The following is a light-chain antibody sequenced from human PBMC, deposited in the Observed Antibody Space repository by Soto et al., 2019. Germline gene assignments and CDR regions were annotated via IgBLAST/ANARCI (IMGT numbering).Light chain of an antibody. CDR3: SSYAGSNNVV. CDR1: SSDVGAYNY. CDR2: EVS. Sequence: QSVLTQPPSASGSPGQSVTISCTGTSSDVGAYNYVSWYQQHPGKAPKLMISEVSKRPSGVPDRFSGSKSGNTASLTVSGLQAEDEADYYCSSYAGSNNVVFGGGTQLTVL. J-gene: IGLJ3*02. V-gene: IGLV2-8*01.